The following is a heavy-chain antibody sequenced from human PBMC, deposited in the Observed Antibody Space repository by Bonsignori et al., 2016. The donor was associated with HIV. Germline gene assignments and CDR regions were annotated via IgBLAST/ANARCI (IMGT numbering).Heavy chain of an antibody. Sequence: ASVKVSCKASGYTFTGYCIHWVRQAPGQGLEWMGWINPNSGGTNYAQKFQGRVTMTRDTSISTAYMELSRLRSDDTAVYYCARDGVVGHDDSYYYYMDVWGKGTTVTVSS. V-gene: IGHV1-2*02. D-gene: IGHD2-15*01. CDR1: GYTFTGYC. CDR2: INPNSGGT. J-gene: IGHJ6*03. CDR3: ARDGVVGHDDSYYYYMDV.